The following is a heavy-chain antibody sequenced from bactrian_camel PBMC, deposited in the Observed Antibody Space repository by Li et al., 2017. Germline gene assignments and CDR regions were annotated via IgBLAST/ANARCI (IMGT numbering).Heavy chain of an antibody. Sequence: VQLVESGGGLVQPGGSLALACAASGFTFNIYDMTWVRQAPGKGLEWVSAINSRADTRYYAGSVKGRFTISRDTAKRTLYLQLNSLKTEDTAMYFCGRAIDGSCSGAWCGGPGYWGQGTQVTVS. D-gene: IGHD3*01. CDR1: GFTFNIYD. CDR2: INSRADTR. J-gene: IGHJ4*01. CDR3: GRAIDGSCSGAWCGGPGY. V-gene: IGHV3S40*01.